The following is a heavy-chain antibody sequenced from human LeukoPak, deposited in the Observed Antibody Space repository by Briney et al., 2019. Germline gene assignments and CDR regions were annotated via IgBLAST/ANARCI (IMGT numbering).Heavy chain of an antibody. CDR1: GGSFSGYY. CDR2: INHSGST. D-gene: IGHD6-13*01. Sequence: SETLSLTCAVYGGSFSGYYWSWIRQPPGKGLEWIGEINHSGSTNYNPSLKSRVTISVDTSKNQFSLKLSSVTAADTAVYYCARRTDSREDHWGQGTLVTVSS. J-gene: IGHJ4*02. CDR3: ARRTDSREDH. V-gene: IGHV4-34*01.